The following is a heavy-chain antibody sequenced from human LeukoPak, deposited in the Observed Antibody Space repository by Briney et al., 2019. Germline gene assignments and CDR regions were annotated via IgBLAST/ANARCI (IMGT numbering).Heavy chain of an antibody. D-gene: IGHD6-13*01. J-gene: IGHJ3*02. Sequence: GGSLRLSCAASGFTFSSYGMHWVRQAPGKGLEWVAFIRYDGSNKYYADSVKGRFTISRDNSKNTLYLQMNSLRAEDTAVYYCARVGGSSWYGAFDIWGQGTMVTVSS. V-gene: IGHV3-30*02. CDR1: GFTFSSYG. CDR2: IRYDGSNK. CDR3: ARVGGSSWYGAFDI.